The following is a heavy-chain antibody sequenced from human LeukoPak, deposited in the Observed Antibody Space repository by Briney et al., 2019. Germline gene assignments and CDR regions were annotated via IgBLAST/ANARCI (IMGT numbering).Heavy chain of an antibody. Sequence: ASVKVSCKASGGTFTSYYMHWVRQAPGEGLEWMGIINPTGGSTSYAQKFQGRVTMTRDTSTSTVYMELSSLRSEDTAVYYCGRDHYHKIHSVMVTAPDYWGQGTLVIVSS. V-gene: IGHV1-46*01. J-gene: IGHJ4*02. CDR3: GRDHYHKIHSVMVTAPDY. CDR2: INPTGGST. CDR1: GGTFTSYY. D-gene: IGHD2-21*02.